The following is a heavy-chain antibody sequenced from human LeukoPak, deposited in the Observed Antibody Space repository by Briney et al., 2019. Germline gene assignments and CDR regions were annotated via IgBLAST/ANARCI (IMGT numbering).Heavy chain of an antibody. CDR2: IYYSGST. Sequence: SETLSLTCTVSGVSVSSGSYYWSWIRQPPGKGLEWIGYIYYSGSTNYNPSLKSRVTISVDTSKNQFSLKLSSVTAADTAVYYCARADRPDYFDYWGQGTLVTVSS. CDR3: ARADRPDYFDY. CDR1: GVSVSSGSYY. V-gene: IGHV4-61*01. D-gene: IGHD3-22*01. J-gene: IGHJ4*02.